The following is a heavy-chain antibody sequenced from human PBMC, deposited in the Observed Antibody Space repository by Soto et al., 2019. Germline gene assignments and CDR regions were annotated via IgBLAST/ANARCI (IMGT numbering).Heavy chain of an antibody. CDR1: GFTFSSYG. V-gene: IGHV3-30*18. CDR2: ISYDGSNK. Sequence: PGGSLRLSXAASGFTFSSYGMHWVRQAPGKGLEWVAVISYDGSNKYYADSVKGRFTISRDNSKNTLYLQMNSLRAEDTAVYYCAKGHGLFDYWGQGTLVTVSS. CDR3: AKGHGLFDY. J-gene: IGHJ4*02.